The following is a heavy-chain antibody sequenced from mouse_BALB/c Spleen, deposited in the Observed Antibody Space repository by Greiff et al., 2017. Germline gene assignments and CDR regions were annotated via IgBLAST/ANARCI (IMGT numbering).Heavy chain of an antibody. D-gene: IGHD2-1*01. V-gene: IGHV5-4*02. CDR2: ISDGGSYT. CDR1: GFTFSDYY. Sequence: EVKLVESGGGLVKPGGSLKLSCAASGFTFSDYYMYWVRQTPEKRLEWVATISDGGSYTYYPDSVKGRFTISRDNAKNNLYLQMSSLKSEDTAMYYCARDGGNYAYYFDYWGQGTTLTVSS. J-gene: IGHJ2*01. CDR3: ARDGGNYAYYFDY.